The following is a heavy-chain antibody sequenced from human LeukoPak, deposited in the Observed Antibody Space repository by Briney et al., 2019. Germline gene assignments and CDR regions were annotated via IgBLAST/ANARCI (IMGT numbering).Heavy chain of an antibody. Sequence: GASVKVSCKASGGTFSSYAISWVRQAPGQGLEWMGGIIPIFGTADYAQKFQGRVTITADESTSTAYMELNSLRSEDTAVYCCARDPSMIRGENTPYFDYWGQGTLVTVSS. V-gene: IGHV1-69*13. J-gene: IGHJ4*02. CDR1: GGTFSSYA. D-gene: IGHD3-10*01. CDR2: IIPIFGTA. CDR3: ARDPSMIRGENTPYFDY.